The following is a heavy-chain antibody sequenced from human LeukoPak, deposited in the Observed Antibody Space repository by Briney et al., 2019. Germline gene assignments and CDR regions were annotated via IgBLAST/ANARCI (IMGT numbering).Heavy chain of an antibody. CDR3: ARDSGASIAARPGYYYYMDV. V-gene: IGHV3-48*03. CDR1: GFTFSSYE. D-gene: IGHD6-6*01. J-gene: IGHJ6*03. Sequence: GGSLRLSCAASGFTFSSYEMNWVRQAPGKGLEWVSYISSSGSTIYYADSVKGRFTISRDNAKNSLYLQMNSLRAEDTAVYYCARDSGASIAARPGYYYYMDVWGKGTTVTVSS. CDR2: ISSSGSTI.